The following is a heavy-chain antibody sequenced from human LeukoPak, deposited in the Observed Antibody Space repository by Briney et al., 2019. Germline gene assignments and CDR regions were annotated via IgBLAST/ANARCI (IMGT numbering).Heavy chain of an antibody. Sequence: GGSLRLSCAASGFTFSSYDMHWVCQATGKGLEWVSAIGTAGDTYYPGSVKGRFTISRENAKNSLYLQMNSLRAGDTAVYYCARDGYNSEFDYWGQGTLVTVSS. V-gene: IGHV3-13*01. CDR1: GFTFSSYD. J-gene: IGHJ4*02. CDR2: IGTAGDT. CDR3: ARDGYNSEFDY. D-gene: IGHD5-24*01.